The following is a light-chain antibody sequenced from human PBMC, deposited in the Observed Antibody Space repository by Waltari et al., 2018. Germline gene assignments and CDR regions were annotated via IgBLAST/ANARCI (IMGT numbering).Light chain of an antibody. CDR1: NSNLGRNP. V-gene: IGLV1-44*01. CDR2: GND. CDR3: AAWDESLKGWV. J-gene: IGLJ3*02. Sequence: QAVLTQPPSLSGTPGQRVTISCSGSNSNLGRNPVDWYQVLPGTAPKLLIHGNDQRPSGVPDRFSGSKFGASGSLAISGLQPEDESEYYCAAWDESLKGWVFGGGTRLTVL.